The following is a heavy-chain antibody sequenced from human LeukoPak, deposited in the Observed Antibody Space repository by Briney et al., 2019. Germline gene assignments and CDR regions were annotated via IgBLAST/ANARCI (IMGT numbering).Heavy chain of an antibody. CDR1: GFTFSSYA. V-gene: IGHV3-30*14. CDR3: AGGGGYYGIDY. CDR2: ISYDGSNK. D-gene: IGHD4-17*01. Sequence: PGGSLRLSCAASGFTFSSYAMHWVRQAPGKGLEWVAVISYDGSNKYYADSVKGRFTVSRDNSKNTLYLQMNGLRAEDTAVYFCAGGGGYYGIDYWGQGTLVTVSS. J-gene: IGHJ4*02.